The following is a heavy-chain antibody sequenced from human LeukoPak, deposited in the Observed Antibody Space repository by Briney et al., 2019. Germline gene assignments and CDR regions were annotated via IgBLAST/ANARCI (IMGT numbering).Heavy chain of an antibody. CDR3: ARGDGIVDY. J-gene: IGHJ4*02. V-gene: IGHV4-59*01. CDR2: IYYTGST. Sequence: PSETLSLTCTVSGGSISSYYSSWIRQPPGKGLEWMGYIYYTGSTTYNPSLKSRVTISVDTSKNQLSLKLSSVTAADTAVYYCARGDGIVDYWGQGTLVTVSS. D-gene: IGHD1-14*01. CDR1: GGSISSYY.